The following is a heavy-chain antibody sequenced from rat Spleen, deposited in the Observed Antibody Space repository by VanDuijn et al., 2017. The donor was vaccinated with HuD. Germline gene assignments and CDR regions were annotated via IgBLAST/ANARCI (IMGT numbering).Heavy chain of an antibody. J-gene: IGHJ3*01. D-gene: IGHD1-2*01. CDR2: ISPSGGST. CDR3: ATGSPNWFAY. Sequence: EVQLVESGGGLVQPGRSLKLSCAASGFTFSNYGMHWIRQAPTKGLEWVTSISPSGGSTYYRDSVKGRFTISRDNAKSTLYLQMDSLRSEDTATYYCATGSPNWFAYWGQGTLVTVSS. CDR1: GFTFSNYG. V-gene: IGHV5-19*01.